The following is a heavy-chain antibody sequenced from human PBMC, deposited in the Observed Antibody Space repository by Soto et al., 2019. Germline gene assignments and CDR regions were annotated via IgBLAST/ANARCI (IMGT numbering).Heavy chain of an antibody. V-gene: IGHV4-59*01. CDR2: IHYSGST. D-gene: IGHD6-13*01. CDR3: ARDSGAAARFDP. Sequence: SETLSLTCSVSGDSINNYYWSWIRQPPGKGLEWLGHIHYSGSTNYNPSLKSRVTISVDTSKKQFSLKVNSVTAADTAVYYCARDSGAAARFDPWGQGTLVTVSS. CDR1: GDSINNYY. J-gene: IGHJ5*02.